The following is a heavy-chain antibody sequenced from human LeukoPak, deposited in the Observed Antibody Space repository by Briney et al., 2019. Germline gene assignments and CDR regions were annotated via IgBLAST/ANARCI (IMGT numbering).Heavy chain of an antibody. CDR3: ARLVLWFQQ. CDR2: INHSGST. V-gene: IGHV4-39*07. CDR1: GGSISSGSYY. D-gene: IGHD3-10*01. J-gene: IGHJ4*02. Sequence: SETLSLTCTVSGGSISSGSYYWSWIRQPPGKGLEWIGEINHSGSTNYNPSLKSRVTISVDTSKNQFSLKLSSVTAADTAVYYCARLVLWFQQWGQGTLVTVSS.